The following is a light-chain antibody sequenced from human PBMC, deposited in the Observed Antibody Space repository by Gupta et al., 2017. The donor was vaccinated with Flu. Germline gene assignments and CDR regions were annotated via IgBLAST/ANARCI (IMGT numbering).Light chain of an antibody. CDR2: YDD. CDR1: SSNIGSNA. CDR3: ATWDDTLNAVL. J-gene: IGLJ2*01. Sequence: QPVLTQPPSVSEAPRQRVTISCSGSSSNIGSNAVNWYQHLPGEAPKLLIYYDDLLPSGVSDRFSGSKSGTSASMAISGLQSEDEADYYCATWDDTLNAVLFGGGTKLTVL. V-gene: IGLV1-36*01.